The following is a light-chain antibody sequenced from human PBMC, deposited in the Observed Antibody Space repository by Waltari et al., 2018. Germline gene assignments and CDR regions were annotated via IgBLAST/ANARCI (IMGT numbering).Light chain of an antibody. Sequence: QSVLTQPPSASGTPGQRVTISCSGSSSNIGSNTVNWYQQLPGTAPKLLIYTNNLRPSGVPDRVSGSESGTSASLAISGLQSEDEADYYCAAWDDSLNGLYVFGTGTKVTVL. CDR1: SSNIGSNT. CDR3: AAWDDSLNGLYV. CDR2: TNN. J-gene: IGLJ1*01. V-gene: IGLV1-44*01.